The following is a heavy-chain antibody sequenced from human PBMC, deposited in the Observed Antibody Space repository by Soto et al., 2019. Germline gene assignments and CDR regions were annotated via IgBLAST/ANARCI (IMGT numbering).Heavy chain of an antibody. J-gene: IGHJ4*02. D-gene: IGHD6-13*01. CDR2: IYYSGNT. CDR3: TRHEGGAAADRPLDY. CDR1: GGSIRSSTYY. Sequence: SETLSLTCTVSGGSIRSSTYYWGWIRQPPGKGLEWIGSIYYSGNTHYNPSLKSRVPMSVDTSTNQFSLKLNSVTAADTAVYYCTRHEGGAAADRPLDYWGQGTLVTVSS. V-gene: IGHV4-39*01.